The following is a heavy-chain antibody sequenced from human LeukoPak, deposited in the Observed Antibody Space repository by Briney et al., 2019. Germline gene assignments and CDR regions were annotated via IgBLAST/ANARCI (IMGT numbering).Heavy chain of an antibody. CDR2: IYTSGST. D-gene: IGHD3-10*01. CDR3: ARGGAVRGHPDYYYYGMDV. Sequence: PSETLTLTCTVPGGSISSYYWSWIRQPAGKGLEWIGRIYTSGSTNYNPSLKSRVTMSVDTSKNQFSLKLSSVTAADTAVYYCARGGAVRGHPDYYYYGMDVWGQGTTVTASS. J-gene: IGHJ6*02. V-gene: IGHV4-4*07. CDR1: GGSISSYY.